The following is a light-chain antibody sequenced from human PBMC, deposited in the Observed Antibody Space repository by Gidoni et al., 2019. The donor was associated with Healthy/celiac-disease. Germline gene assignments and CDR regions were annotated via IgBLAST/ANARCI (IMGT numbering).Light chain of an antibody. CDR3: QQLNSYPRIT. J-gene: IGKJ5*01. Sequence: DIQLTQSPSFLSASVGDRVTITCRASQGISSYLAWYQQKPGKAPKLLIYAASTLQSGVPSRFSGSGSGTEFTLTISSLQPEDFATYYCQQLNSYPRITFGQETRLEIK. CDR2: AAS. CDR1: QGISSY. V-gene: IGKV1-9*01.